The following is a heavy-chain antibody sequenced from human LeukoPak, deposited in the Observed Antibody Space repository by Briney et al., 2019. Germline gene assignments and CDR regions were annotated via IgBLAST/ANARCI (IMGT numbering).Heavy chain of an antibody. V-gene: IGHV4-39*07. CDR3: ARDPDSSGYSFDY. CDR2: IYYSGST. Sequence: PSETLSLTCTVSGGSISSSSYYWGWIRQPPGKGLEWIGSIYYSGSTYYNPSLKSRVTISVDTSKNQFSLKLSSVTAADTAVYYCARDPDSSGYSFDYWGQGTLVTVSS. D-gene: IGHD3-22*01. CDR1: GGSISSSSYY. J-gene: IGHJ4*02.